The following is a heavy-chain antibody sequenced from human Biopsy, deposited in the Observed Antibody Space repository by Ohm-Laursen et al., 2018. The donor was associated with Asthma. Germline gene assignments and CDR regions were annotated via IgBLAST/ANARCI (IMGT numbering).Heavy chain of an antibody. CDR1: GDSITSGGCC. CDR2: IHHSGTS. V-gene: IGHV4-31*03. D-gene: IGHD3-22*01. CDR3: ARIPRRSGSYFVDY. Sequence: SQTLSLTCTVSGDSITSGGCCWNWIRQHPGKGLEWIGYIHHSGTSYFNPSLKRRVSFSRDTSKNQFSLRLSSVNAADTAMYYCARIPRRSGSYFVDYWGQGTLVTVSS. J-gene: IGHJ4*02.